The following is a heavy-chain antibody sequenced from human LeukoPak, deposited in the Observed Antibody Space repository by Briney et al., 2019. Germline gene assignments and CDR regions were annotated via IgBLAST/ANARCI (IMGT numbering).Heavy chain of an antibody. V-gene: IGHV4-61*02. D-gene: IGHD6-6*01. CDR3: ASRIAAGGYYYYYMDV. J-gene: IGHJ6*03. CDR1: GGSISSGSYY. CDR2: IYTSGST. Sequence: SETLSLTCTVSGGSISSGSYYWSWNRQPAGKGLEWIGRIYTSGSTNYNPSLKSRVTISVDTSKNQFSLKLSSVTAADTAVYYCASRIAAGGYYYYYMDVWGKGTTVTVSS.